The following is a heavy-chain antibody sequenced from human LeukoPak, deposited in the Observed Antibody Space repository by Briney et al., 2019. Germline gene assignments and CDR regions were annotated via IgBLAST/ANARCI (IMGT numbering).Heavy chain of an antibody. Sequence: PGGSLRLSCAASGFTVSSNYMSWVRQAPGKGLEWVSVIYSGGSTYYADSVKGRFTISRDNSKNTLYLQMNSLRAEDTAVYYCARDKAYYDSSGYYYPGYYYYYYMDVWGKGTTVTVSS. CDR1: GFTVSSNY. CDR3: ARDKAYYDSSGYYYPGYYYYYYMDV. V-gene: IGHV3-53*01. D-gene: IGHD3-22*01. CDR2: IYSGGST. J-gene: IGHJ6*03.